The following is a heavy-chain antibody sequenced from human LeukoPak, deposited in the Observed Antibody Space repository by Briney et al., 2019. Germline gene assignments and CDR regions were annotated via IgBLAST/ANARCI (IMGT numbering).Heavy chain of an antibody. D-gene: IGHD3-22*01. Sequence: PGGSLRLSCAASGFTFSSYDMHWVRQATGKGLEWVSAIGIAGDTYYPGSVKGRFTISRENAKNSLYLQMNSLRAGDTAVYYCARGTMIGTGAFDIWGQGTMVTVSS. CDR2: IGIAGDT. CDR3: ARGTMIGTGAFDI. CDR1: GFTFSSYD. V-gene: IGHV3-13*01. J-gene: IGHJ3*02.